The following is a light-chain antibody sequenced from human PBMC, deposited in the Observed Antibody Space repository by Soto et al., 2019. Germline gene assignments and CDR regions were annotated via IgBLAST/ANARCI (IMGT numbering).Light chain of an antibody. CDR3: CSYAGSYTWV. J-gene: IGLJ3*02. CDR2: DVN. Sequence: QSALTQPASVSGSPGQSITISCTGTSSDVGSYNLVSWYQQHPGKAPKLVIYDVNKRPSGVPVRFSGSKSGYTASLTISGLQAEDETDYYCCSYAGSYTWVFGGGTKLTVL. CDR1: SSDVGSYNL. V-gene: IGLV2-11*01.